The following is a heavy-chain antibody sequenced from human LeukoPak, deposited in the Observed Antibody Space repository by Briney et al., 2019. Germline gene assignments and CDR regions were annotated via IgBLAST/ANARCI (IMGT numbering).Heavy chain of an antibody. D-gene: IGHD6-19*01. Sequence: GGSLRLSCAASGFTFADYAMHWVRQVPGKGLEWVSGITWNSGSIGYADSVKGRFTISRDNAKNSLYLQMNSLRAEDTAVYYCARGRPLLYSSGWSSDYWGQGALVTVSS. CDR2: ITWNSGSI. V-gene: IGHV3-9*01. CDR3: ARGRPLLYSSGWSSDY. CDR1: GFTFADYA. J-gene: IGHJ4*02.